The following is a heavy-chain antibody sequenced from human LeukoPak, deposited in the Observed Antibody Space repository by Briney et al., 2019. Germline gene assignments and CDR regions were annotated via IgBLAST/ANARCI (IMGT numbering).Heavy chain of an antibody. D-gene: IGHD3-10*01. CDR2: INQDESAK. Sequence: GGSLRLSCEASGFTFGVYWMGWVRQVPGKGLAWVANINQDESAKYYVDSVKGRFTISRDNAKNSLYLQLNSLRVEDTAVYYCGRGSSHTSGCRNYFDYLSRGTLVTVSS. V-gene: IGHV3-7*01. CDR1: GFTFGVYW. J-gene: IGHJ4*02. CDR3: GRGSSHTSGCRNYFDY.